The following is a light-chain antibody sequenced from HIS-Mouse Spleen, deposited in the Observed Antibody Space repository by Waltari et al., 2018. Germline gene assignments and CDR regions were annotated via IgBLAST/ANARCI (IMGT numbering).Light chain of an antibody. Sequence: QSALTQPPSASGSPGQSVTISCTGPSSDVGGYNHVSGYQQHPGKAPKLMIYEVSTRPSGVPDRFSGSKSGNTASLTVSGLQAEDEADYYCSSYAGSNNLVFGGGTKLTVL. CDR3: SSYAGSNNLV. V-gene: IGLV2-8*01. CDR1: SSDVGGYNH. J-gene: IGLJ2*01. CDR2: EVS.